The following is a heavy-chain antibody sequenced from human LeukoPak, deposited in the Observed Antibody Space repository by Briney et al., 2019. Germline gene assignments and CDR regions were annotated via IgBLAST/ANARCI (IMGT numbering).Heavy chain of an antibody. CDR3: ATNPLYYDILTGTIFDY. D-gene: IGHD3-9*01. CDR1: GFTFSSYA. CDR2: ISYDGSNK. J-gene: IGHJ4*02. V-gene: IGHV3-30*04. Sequence: GRSLRLSCAASGFTFSSYAMHWVRQAPGKGPEWVAVISYDGSNKYYADSVKGRFTISRDNSKNTLYLQMNSLRAEDTAVYYCATNPLYYDILTGTIFDYWGQGTLVTVSS.